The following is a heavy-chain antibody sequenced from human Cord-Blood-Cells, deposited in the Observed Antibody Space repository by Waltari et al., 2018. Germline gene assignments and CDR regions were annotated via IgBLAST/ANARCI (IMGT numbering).Heavy chain of an antibody. D-gene: IGHD6-13*01. Sequence: QVQLQESGPGLVKPSETLSLTCTVSGGSISSHYWSWIRQPPGKGLEWIGYIYYSGSTNYHPSLKSRVTISVDTSKNQFSLKLSSVTAADTAVYYCAREEEAAAGNWFDPWGQGTLVTVSS. CDR3: AREEEAAAGNWFDP. V-gene: IGHV4-59*11. CDR2: IYYSGST. CDR1: GGSISSHY. J-gene: IGHJ5*02.